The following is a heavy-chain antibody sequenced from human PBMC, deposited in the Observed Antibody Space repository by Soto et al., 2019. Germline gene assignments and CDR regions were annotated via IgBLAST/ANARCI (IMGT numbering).Heavy chain of an antibody. CDR1: GFTFGDYA. V-gene: IGHV3-49*04. D-gene: IGHD6-13*01. Sequence: GGSLRLSCTTSGFTFGDYALSWVRQAPGKGLEWVGFIRRNAYGGTTDYAASVKGRFTISRDDSKSIAYLQMNSLRTEDTALYYCTTDPLQYSSSWLPPVADVWGQGTTVTVSS. J-gene: IGHJ6*02. CDR3: TTDPLQYSSSWLPPVADV. CDR2: IRRNAYGGTT.